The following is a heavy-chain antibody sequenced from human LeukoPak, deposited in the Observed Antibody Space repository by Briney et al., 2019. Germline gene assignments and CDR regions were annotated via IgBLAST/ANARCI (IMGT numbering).Heavy chain of an antibody. Sequence: PSETLSLTCTVSGGSISSSSYYWGWIRQPPGKGLEWIGSIYYSGSTYYNPSLKSRVTISVDTSKNQFSLKLSSVTTADTAVYYCARHLYIPAAHDAFDIWGQGTMVTVSS. CDR2: IYYSGST. J-gene: IGHJ3*02. D-gene: IGHD2-2*01. CDR3: ARHLYIPAAHDAFDI. CDR1: GGSISSSSYY. V-gene: IGHV4-39*01.